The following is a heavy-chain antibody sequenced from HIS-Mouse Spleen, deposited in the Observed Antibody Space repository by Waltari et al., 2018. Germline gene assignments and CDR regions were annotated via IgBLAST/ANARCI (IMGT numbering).Heavy chain of an antibody. V-gene: IGHV4-38-2*02. Sequence: QVQLQESGPGLVKPSETLSLTCTFSGYSISSGYYWGRIRQPPGKGLEWIGSIYHGGSTYYNPSLKSRVTISVDTSKNQFSLKLSSVTAADTAVYYCASSEITIAAPSYYFDYWGQGTLVTVSS. CDR1: GYSISSGYY. J-gene: IGHJ4*02. CDR3: ASSEITIAAPSYYFDY. D-gene: IGHD6-6*01. CDR2: IYHGGST.